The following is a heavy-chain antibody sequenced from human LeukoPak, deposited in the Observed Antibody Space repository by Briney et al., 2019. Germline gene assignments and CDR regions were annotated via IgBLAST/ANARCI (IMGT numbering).Heavy chain of an antibody. CDR1: GYTFTGYY. J-gene: IGHJ2*01. D-gene: IGHD3-3*01. CDR2: INPNSGGT. V-gene: IGHV1-2*02. Sequence: ASVKVSCKASGYTFTGYYMHWVRQAPGQGLEWMGWINPNSGGTNYAQKFQGRVTMTRDTSISTAYMELSRLRSDDTAVYYCARVLGYDFWSGPSRYFDLWGRGTLVTVSS. CDR3: ARVLGYDFWSGPSRYFDL.